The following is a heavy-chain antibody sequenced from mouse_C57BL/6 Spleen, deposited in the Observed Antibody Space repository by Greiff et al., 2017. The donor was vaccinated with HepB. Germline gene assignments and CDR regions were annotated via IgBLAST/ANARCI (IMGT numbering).Heavy chain of an antibody. CDR1: GFTFSSYA. Sequence: EVKLVESGGGLVKPGGSLKLSCAASGFTFSSYAMSWVRQTPEKRLEWVATISDGGSYTYYPDNVKGRFTISRDNAKNNLYLQMSHLKSEDTAMYYCAREGITTVVAPYFDYWGQGTTLTVSS. J-gene: IGHJ2*01. CDR3: AREGITTVVAPYFDY. D-gene: IGHD1-1*01. V-gene: IGHV5-4*01. CDR2: ISDGGSYT.